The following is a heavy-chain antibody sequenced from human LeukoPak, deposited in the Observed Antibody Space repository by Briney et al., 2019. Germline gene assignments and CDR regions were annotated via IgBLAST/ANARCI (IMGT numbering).Heavy chain of an antibody. Sequence: SETLSLTCAVYGGSFSGYYWSWIRQPPGKGLEWIGEINHSGSTNYNPSLKSRVTISVDTSKNQFSLKLSSVTAADTAVYYCARGFAYNWFDPWGQGTLVTVSS. CDR1: GGSFSGYY. V-gene: IGHV4-34*01. J-gene: IGHJ5*02. CDR3: ARGFAYNWFDP. CDR2: INHSGST.